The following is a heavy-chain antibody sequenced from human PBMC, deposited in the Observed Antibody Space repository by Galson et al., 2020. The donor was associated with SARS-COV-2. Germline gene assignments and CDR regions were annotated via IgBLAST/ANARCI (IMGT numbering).Heavy chain of an antibody. CDR2: ISYDGSNK. J-gene: IGHJ6*02. D-gene: IGHD4-17*01. V-gene: IGHV3-30-3*01. CDR1: GFTFSSYA. Sequence: PGGSLRLSCAASGFTFSSYAMHWVRQAPGKGLEWVAVISYDGSNKYYADSVKGRFTISRDNSKNTLYLQMNSLRAEDTAVYYCARGTVLYYGMDVWGQGTTVTVSS. CDR3: ARGTVLYYGMDV.